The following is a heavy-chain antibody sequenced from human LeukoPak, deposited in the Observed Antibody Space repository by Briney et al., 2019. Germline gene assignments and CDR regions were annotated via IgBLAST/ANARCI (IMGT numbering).Heavy chain of an antibody. V-gene: IGHV4-59*08. J-gene: IGHJ6*02. CDR2: IYYSGST. CDR1: GGSISSYY. Sequence: SETLSLTCTVSGGSISSYYWSWIRQPPGKGLEWIGYIYYSGSTNYNPSLKGRVTISVDTSKNQFSLKLSSVTAADTAVYYCAGGPYYYYGMDVWGQGTTVTVSS. CDR3: AGGPYYYYGMDV.